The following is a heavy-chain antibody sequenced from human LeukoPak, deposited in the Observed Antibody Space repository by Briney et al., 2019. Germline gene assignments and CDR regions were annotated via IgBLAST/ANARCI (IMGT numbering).Heavy chain of an antibody. CDR1: GFTVSSHF. Sequence: PGGSLRLSCAASGFTVSSHFMSWVRQAPGKGLQWVSGISGSGGSSFYADSVKGRFTISRDNSKNTLYLQMNSLRAEDTAVYYCAKAEASGIAVVGAFDYWGQGTLVTVSS. CDR3: AKAEASGIAVVGAFDY. J-gene: IGHJ4*02. CDR2: ISGSGGSS. V-gene: IGHV3-23*01. D-gene: IGHD6-19*01.